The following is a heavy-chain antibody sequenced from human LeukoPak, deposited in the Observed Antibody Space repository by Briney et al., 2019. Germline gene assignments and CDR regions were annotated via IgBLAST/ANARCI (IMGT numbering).Heavy chain of an antibody. Sequence: SETLSLTCTVSGGSISSYYWSWIRQPAGKGLEWIGRIYTSGSTNYNPSLKSRVTMSVDTSKNQFSLKLSSVTAADTAVYYCAREVAVTMVRGVIINYYYYMDVWGKGTTVTISS. V-gene: IGHV4-4*07. CDR1: GGSISSYY. D-gene: IGHD3-10*01. J-gene: IGHJ6*03. CDR2: IYTSGST. CDR3: AREVAVTMVRGVIINYYYYMDV.